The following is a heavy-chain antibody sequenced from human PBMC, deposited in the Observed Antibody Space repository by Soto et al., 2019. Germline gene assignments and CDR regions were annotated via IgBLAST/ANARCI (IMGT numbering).Heavy chain of an antibody. J-gene: IGHJ6*02. CDR3: AREHLEGESLYYYYYGMDV. V-gene: IGHV1-2*04. CDR1: GYTFTGYY. CDR2: INPNSGGT. D-gene: IGHD2-21*01. Sequence: GASVKVSCKASGYTFTGYYMHWVRQAPGQGLEWMGWINPNSGGTNYAQKFQGWVTMTRDTSISTAYMELSRLRSDDTAVYYFAREHLEGESLYYYYYGMDVWGQGTTVTVSS.